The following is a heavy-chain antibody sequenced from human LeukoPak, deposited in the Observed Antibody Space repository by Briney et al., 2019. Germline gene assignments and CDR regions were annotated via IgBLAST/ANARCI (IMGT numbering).Heavy chain of an antibody. Sequence: SGGSLRLSCAASGFTFSNYAMSWVRQAPGKGLEWVSAISGSGGSTYYADSVKGRFTISRDNSKNTLYLQMNSLRAEDTAGYYCAKHQSTSCCPPYYGMDVWGQGTTVTVSS. D-gene: IGHD2-2*01. CDR2: ISGSGGST. V-gene: IGHV3-23*01. J-gene: IGHJ6*02. CDR1: GFTFSNYA. CDR3: AKHQSTSCCPPYYGMDV.